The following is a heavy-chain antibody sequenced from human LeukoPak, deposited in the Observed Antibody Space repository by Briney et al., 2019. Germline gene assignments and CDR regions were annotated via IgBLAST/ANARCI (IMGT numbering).Heavy chain of an antibody. CDR3: ARVGDDSSGYFPDYFDR. D-gene: IGHD3-22*01. Sequence: GGSLRLSCAASGFTFSSYSMNWVRQAPGKGLEWVSSISSSSSYIYYADSLKGRITISKDHAKNSLYLQMHSLRAEDTAVYYCARVGDDSSGYFPDYFDRWGEGTLVTVCS. V-gene: IGHV3-21*01. J-gene: IGHJ4*02. CDR1: GFTFSSYS. CDR2: ISSSSSYI.